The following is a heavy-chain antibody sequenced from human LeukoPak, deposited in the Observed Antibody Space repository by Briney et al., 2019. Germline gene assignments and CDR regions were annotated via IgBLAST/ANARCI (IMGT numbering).Heavy chain of an antibody. CDR3: AKELGNAASYGNVPLGH. Sequence: GGSLRLSCAASGFTFSSYSMNWVRQAPGKGLEWVSSISSSSSYIYYADSVKGRFTISRDNAKNSVFLQMDSLRAEDTAVYFCAKELGNAASYGNVPLGHWGQGTLVIVSS. CDR2: ISSSSSYI. J-gene: IGHJ4*02. CDR1: GFTFSSYS. D-gene: IGHD1-26*01. V-gene: IGHV3-21*01.